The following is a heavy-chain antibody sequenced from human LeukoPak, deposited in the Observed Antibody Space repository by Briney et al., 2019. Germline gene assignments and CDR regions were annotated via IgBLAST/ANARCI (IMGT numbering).Heavy chain of an antibody. J-gene: IGHJ4*02. CDR2: IYPGDSDT. V-gene: IGHV5-51*01. Sequence: GESLKISCKGSGYRFTSDWIGWVRQMPGKGLEWMGIIYPGDSDTRYSPSFQGQVTISADKSVNTPYLQWSSLKASDTAMYYCARLSGRVVCSAGSCYIDSWGQGSLVTVSS. CDR3: ARLSGRVVCSAGSCYIDS. CDR1: GYRFTSDW. D-gene: IGHD2-15*01.